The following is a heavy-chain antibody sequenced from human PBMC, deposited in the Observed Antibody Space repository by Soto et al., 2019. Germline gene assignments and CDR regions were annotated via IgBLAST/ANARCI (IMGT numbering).Heavy chain of an antibody. D-gene: IGHD3-22*01. CDR1: GFTFGDYA. Sequence: SLRLSFTASGFTFGDYAMSWFRQAPGKGLEWVGFIRSKAYGGTTEYAASVKGRFTISRDDSESIAYLQMNSLKTEDTAVYYCTRAYYYDSSGYYRYWGQGTLVTVSS. CDR2: IRSKAYGGTT. J-gene: IGHJ4*02. CDR3: TRAYYYDSSGYYRY. V-gene: IGHV3-49*03.